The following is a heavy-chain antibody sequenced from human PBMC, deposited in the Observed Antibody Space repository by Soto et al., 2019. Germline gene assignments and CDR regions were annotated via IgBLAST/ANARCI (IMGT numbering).Heavy chain of an antibody. V-gene: IGHV4-59*08. CDR1: GGSISSYY. CDR2: IYYSGST. D-gene: IGHD1-26*01. Sequence: QVQLQESGPGLVKPSETLSLTCTVSGGSISSYYWSWIRQPPGKGLEWIGYIYYSGSTNYNPSLKRRVTISVDTSKNQFSLKLSSGTAADTAVYYCARRWGAAVDYWGQGTLVTVSS. CDR3: ARRWGAAVDY. J-gene: IGHJ4*02.